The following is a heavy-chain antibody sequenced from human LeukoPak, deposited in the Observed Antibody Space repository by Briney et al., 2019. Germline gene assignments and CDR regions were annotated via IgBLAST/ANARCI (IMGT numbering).Heavy chain of an antibody. CDR2: IYSGGST. J-gene: IGHJ6*03. CDR1: GFTVSSNY. Sequence: GGSLRLSCAASGFTVSSNYMSWVRQAPGKGLEWVSVIYSGGSTYYADSVKGRFTISRDNSKNTLYLQMNSLRAEDTAVYYCARGERYLYYDFWSGYPYYYYYYMDVWGKGTTVTVSS. D-gene: IGHD3-3*01. V-gene: IGHV3-53*01. CDR3: ARGERYLYYDFWSGYPYYYYYYMDV.